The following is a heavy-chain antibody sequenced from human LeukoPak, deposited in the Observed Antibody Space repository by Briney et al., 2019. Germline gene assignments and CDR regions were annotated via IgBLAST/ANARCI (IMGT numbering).Heavy chain of an antibody. CDR2: TNRDGRST. CDR3: ARHPYDILTGPSFDY. J-gene: IGHJ4*02. Sequence: GGSLRLSCAASGLTFDDYAMHWVRQAPGKGLVWVSRTNRDGRSTTYADSVKGRFTISRDNAKITLYLQMNSLRAEDTAVYYCARHPYDILTGPSFDYWGQGTLVTVSS. D-gene: IGHD3-9*01. V-gene: IGHV3-74*01. CDR1: GLTFDDYA.